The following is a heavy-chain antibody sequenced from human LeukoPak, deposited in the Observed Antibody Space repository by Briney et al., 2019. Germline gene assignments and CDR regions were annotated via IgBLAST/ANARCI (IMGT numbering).Heavy chain of an antibody. Sequence: PGGSLRLSCAASGFTVSSNYMSWVRQAPGKGLEWVSVISGDGGTISYAASVRGRFTISRDNAKNTLFLQMSSLRAGDTALYYCAKELYGNPSGYWGQGTRVTVSS. CDR2: ISGDGGTI. J-gene: IGHJ4*02. D-gene: IGHD2-8*01. CDR3: AKELYGNPSGY. CDR1: GFTVSSNY. V-gene: IGHV3-53*01.